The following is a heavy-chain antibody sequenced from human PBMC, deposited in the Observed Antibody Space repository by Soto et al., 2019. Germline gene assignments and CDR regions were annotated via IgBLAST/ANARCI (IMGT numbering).Heavy chain of an antibody. CDR2: IHAGNGDI. CDR1: VYTFTKYS. D-gene: IGHD3-16*01. Sequence: ASVKVSCKASVYTFTKYSRQWLRQAHGQIQAPGQRLEWMGWIHAGNGDIKYSEKFQGRVTITRDTSASTAYMDLSSLTSEDTAVYYCARARLGGPDWFDPWGQGTLVTVSS. V-gene: IGHV1-3*01. J-gene: IGHJ5*02. CDR3: ARARLGGPDWFDP.